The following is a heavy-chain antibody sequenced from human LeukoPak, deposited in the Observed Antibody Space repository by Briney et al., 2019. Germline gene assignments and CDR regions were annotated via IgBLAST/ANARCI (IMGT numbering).Heavy chain of an antibody. V-gene: IGHV4-34*01. J-gene: IGHJ4*02. Sequence: PSETLSLTCAVYGGSFSGYYWSWIRQPPGKGLEWIGEINHSGSTNYNPSLKSRVTISVDTSKNQFSLKLSSVTAADTAMYYCARHSTRGGDFDYWGQGTLVTVSS. CDR2: INHSGST. D-gene: IGHD2-21*01. CDR1: GGSFSGYY. CDR3: ARHSTRGGDFDY.